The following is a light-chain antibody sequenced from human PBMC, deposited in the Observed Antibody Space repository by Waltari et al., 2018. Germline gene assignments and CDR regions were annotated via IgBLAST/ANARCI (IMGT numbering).Light chain of an antibody. J-gene: IGKJ4*01. CDR2: EAS. CDR3: HQRANWPHT. CDR1: QSVSSH. Sequence: DIVLTQSPVTLSLSPGERATLSCRASQSVSSHLAWYQQKPDQSPRLLIYEASNRATGIPARFSGSGSGTDFTLTVSSLEPEDFAVYYCHQRANWPHTFGGGTKVEIK. V-gene: IGKV3-11*01.